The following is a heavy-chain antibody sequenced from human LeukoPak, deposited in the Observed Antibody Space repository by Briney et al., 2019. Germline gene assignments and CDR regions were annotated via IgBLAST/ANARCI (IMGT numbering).Heavy chain of an antibody. V-gene: IGHV3-21*01. CDR3: AKLAKYFYGSETYYFFEH. CDR1: GFTFSTYS. J-gene: IGHJ4*02. D-gene: IGHD3-10*01. Sequence: GGSLRLSCAASGFTFSTYSMNWVRQAPGKGLEWVSSITSSSRYIYYADSVKGRFTISRDNAKNSLYLQMNSLRAEDTAVYYCAKLAKYFYGSETYYFFEHWGQGTPVTASS. CDR2: ITSSSRYI.